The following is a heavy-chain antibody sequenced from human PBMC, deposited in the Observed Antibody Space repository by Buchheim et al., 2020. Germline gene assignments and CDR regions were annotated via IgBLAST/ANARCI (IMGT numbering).Heavy chain of an antibody. V-gene: IGHV3-48*02. CDR1: GFTFSTYS. J-gene: IGHJ4*02. Sequence: EVQLVESGGGLVQPGGSLRLSCAASGFTFSTYSMNWVRQAPGKGLEWVSYISSSSSTIYYADSVKGRFTISRDNAKNSLYLQMNGLRDEDTAVYYCVRGVVVVVTGAHFDYWGQGTL. D-gene: IGHD2-15*01. CDR3: VRGVVVVVTGAHFDY. CDR2: ISSSSSTI.